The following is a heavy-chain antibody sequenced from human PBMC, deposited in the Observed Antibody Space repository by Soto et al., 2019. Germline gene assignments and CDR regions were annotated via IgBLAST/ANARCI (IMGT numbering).Heavy chain of an antibody. D-gene: IGHD1-26*01. Sequence: GGSLRLSCAASGFTFSDYYMSWIRQAPGKGLEWVSYISSSSSYTNYADSVKGRFTISRDNAKNSLYLQMNSLRAEDTAVYYCARVVGATTLFFDYRGQGTLVTVSS. CDR3: ARVVGATTLFFDY. V-gene: IGHV3-11*06. CDR2: ISSSSSYT. J-gene: IGHJ4*02. CDR1: GFTFSDYY.